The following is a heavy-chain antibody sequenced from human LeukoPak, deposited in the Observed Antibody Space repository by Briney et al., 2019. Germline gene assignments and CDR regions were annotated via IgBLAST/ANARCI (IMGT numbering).Heavy chain of an antibody. D-gene: IGHD1-26*01. CDR1: GYTXTYYY. V-gene: IGHV1-46*01. CDR2: INPSDGST. CDR3: AREAGATDY. J-gene: IGHJ4*02. Sequence: GASVKVSCKTSGYTXTYYYMHWVRQAPGQGLEWMGMINPSDGSTSYAQKFQGRVTMTRDTSTSTVYMELSSLRSEDTAVYYCAREAGATDYWGQGTLVTVSS.